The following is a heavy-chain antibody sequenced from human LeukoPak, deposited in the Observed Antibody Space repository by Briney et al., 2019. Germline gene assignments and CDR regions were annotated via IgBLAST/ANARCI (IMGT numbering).Heavy chain of an antibody. CDR1: GFTFSSYA. J-gene: IGHJ4*02. CDR2: ISGSGGST. CDR3: AKDVTHSGSYWGNYFDY. V-gene: IGHV3-23*01. D-gene: IGHD1-26*01. Sequence: GGSLRLSCAASGFTFSSYAMSWVRQAPGKGLEWVSAISGSGGSTYYADSVKGRFTISRDNSKNTLYLQMNSLRAEDTAVYYCAKDVTHSGSYWGNYFDYWGQGTLVTVSS.